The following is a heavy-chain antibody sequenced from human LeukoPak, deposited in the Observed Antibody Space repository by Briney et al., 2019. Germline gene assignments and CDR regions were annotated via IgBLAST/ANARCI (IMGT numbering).Heavy chain of an antibody. Sequence: SGPTLVNPTQTLTLTCTFSGFSLSTSGVGVGWIRQPPGKALGWLALIYWDDDKRYSPSLKSRLTITKDTSKNQVVLTMTTMDPVGTATYYCAHLGSDCSGGSCFAFDIWGQGTMVTVSS. D-gene: IGHD2-15*01. CDR2: IYWDDDK. CDR1: GFSLSTSGVG. V-gene: IGHV2-5*02. J-gene: IGHJ3*02. CDR3: AHLGSDCSGGSCFAFDI.